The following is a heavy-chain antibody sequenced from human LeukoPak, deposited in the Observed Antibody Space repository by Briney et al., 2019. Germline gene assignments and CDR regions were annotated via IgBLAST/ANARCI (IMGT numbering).Heavy chain of an antibody. V-gene: IGHV3-30*18. D-gene: IGHD3-10*01. J-gene: IGHJ4*02. CDR2: ISYDGSNK. CDR1: GFTSSSYG. Sequence: GGSLRLSCAASGFTSSSYGMHWVRQAPGKGLEWVAVISYDGSNKYYADSVKGRFTISRDNSKNTLYLQMNSLRAEDTAVYYCAKSSPRRLLWFGELFSYFDYWGQGTLVTVSS. CDR3: AKSSPRRLLWFGELFSYFDY.